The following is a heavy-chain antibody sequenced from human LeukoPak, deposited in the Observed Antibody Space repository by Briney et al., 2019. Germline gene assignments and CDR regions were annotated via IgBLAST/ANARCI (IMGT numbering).Heavy chain of an antibody. CDR1: GDSVSSNSGS. Sequence: SQTLSLTCAISGDSVSSNSGSWHWIRQSPSRGLEWLGRTYYRSKWYNEYALSVKSRTTINVDTSKNQFSLKLSSVTAADTAVYYCARLLGTRGHPPRFDPWGQGTLVTVSS. V-gene: IGHV6-1*01. CDR2: TYYRSKWYN. J-gene: IGHJ5*02. CDR3: ARLLGTRGHPPRFDP. D-gene: IGHD3-16*01.